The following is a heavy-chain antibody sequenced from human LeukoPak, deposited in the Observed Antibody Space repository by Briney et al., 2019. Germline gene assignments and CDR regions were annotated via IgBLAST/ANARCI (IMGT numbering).Heavy chain of an antibody. CDR2: IYSGGST. J-gene: IGHJ4*02. V-gene: IGHV4-4*07. CDR3: ARKDGDY. Sequence: SETLFLTCTVSGASISAFHWTWFRQPAGKGLEWIGLIYSGGSTLFNPSLKSRVAMSVDLTKNQLSLKLTSVTAADTAMHYCARKDGDYWGRGTLVTVSS. CDR1: GASISAFH.